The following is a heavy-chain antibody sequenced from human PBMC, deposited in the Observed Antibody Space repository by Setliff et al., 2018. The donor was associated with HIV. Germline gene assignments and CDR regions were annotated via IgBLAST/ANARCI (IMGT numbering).Heavy chain of an antibody. CDR3: ARGIYRPWGGYSAFATDAFET. CDR1: GGSISSDGYY. D-gene: IGHD5-12*01. J-gene: IGHJ3*02. Sequence: SETLSLTCTVSGGSISSDGYYWGWIRQHPGKGLEWFAYIHYGGSAYYNPSLKSRVTISVDTSKNQFSLNLTSVTAADTAVYYCARGIYRPWGGYSAFATDAFETWGQGTLGTV. V-gene: IGHV4-31*03. CDR2: IHYGGSA.